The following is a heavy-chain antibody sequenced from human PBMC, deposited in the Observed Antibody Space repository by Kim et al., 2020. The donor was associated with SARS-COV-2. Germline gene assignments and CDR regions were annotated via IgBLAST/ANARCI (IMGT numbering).Heavy chain of an antibody. Sequence: GGSLRLSCAASGFTFSGYGMHWVRQAPGKGLEWVAVISYDGSNKYYADSVKGRFTISRDNSKNTLYLQMNSLRAEDTAVYYCVQGLDIVVVPAARGEIFFDYWGQGTLVTVSS. CDR3: VQGLDIVVVPAARGEIFFDY. CDR1: GFTFSGYG. D-gene: IGHD2-2*01. J-gene: IGHJ4*02. CDR2: ISYDGSNK. V-gene: IGHV3-30*03.